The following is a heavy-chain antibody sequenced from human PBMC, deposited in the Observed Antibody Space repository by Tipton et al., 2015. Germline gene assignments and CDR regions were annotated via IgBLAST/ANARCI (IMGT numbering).Heavy chain of an antibody. Sequence: GSLRLSCAASGFIFTDYYMSWLRQAPGKGLEWLSYISTNSRTIYYIDSVKGRFTISRDNAKNSLYLQMNSLRAEDTAVYYCARDSAARRAFDIWGQGTMVTVSS. D-gene: IGHD6-6*01. V-gene: IGHV3-11*01. CDR2: ISTNSRTI. CDR3: ARDSAARRAFDI. J-gene: IGHJ3*02. CDR1: GFIFTDYY.